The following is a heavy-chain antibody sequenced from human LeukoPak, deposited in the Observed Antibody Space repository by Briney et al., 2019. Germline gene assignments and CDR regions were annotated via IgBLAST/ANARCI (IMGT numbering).Heavy chain of an antibody. CDR2: ISSSSSTI. Sequence: GGSLRLPCAASGFTFSSYEMNWVRQAPGKGLEWVSYISSSSSTIYYADSVKGRFTISRDNAKNLLYLQMNSLRAEDTAVYYCARGAYCSSTSCPTGYYGMDVWGQGTTVTVSS. J-gene: IGHJ6*02. V-gene: IGHV3-48*03. CDR3: ARGAYCSSTSCPTGYYGMDV. CDR1: GFTFSSYE. D-gene: IGHD2-2*01.